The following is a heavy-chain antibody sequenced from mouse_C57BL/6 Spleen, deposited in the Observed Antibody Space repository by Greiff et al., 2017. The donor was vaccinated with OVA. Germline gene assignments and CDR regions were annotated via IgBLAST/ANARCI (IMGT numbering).Heavy chain of an antibody. CDR2: IYPGDGDT. V-gene: IGHV1-80*01. CDR3: ARWGSSSAWFAY. CDR1: GYAFSSYW. D-gene: IGHD1-1*01. J-gene: IGHJ3*01. Sequence: QVQLQQSGAELVKPGASVKISCKASGYAFSSYWMNWVKQRPGKGLEWIGQIYPGDGDTNYNGKFKGKATLTADKSSSTAYMQLSSLTSEDSAVYFCARWGSSSAWFAYWGQGTLVTVSA.